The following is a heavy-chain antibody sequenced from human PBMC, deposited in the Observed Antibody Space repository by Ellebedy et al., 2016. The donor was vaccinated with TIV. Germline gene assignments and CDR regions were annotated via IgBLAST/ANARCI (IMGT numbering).Heavy chain of an antibody. CDR1: GYTFTSYY. CDR2: INPSGGST. D-gene: IGHD5-18*01. J-gene: IGHJ6*02. CDR3: ARDLRYSYGPYYYGMDV. Sequence: AASVKVSCKASGYTFTSYYMHWVRQAPGQGLEWMGIINPSGGSTSYAQKFQGRVTMTRDTSTSTVYMELSSLRSEDTAVYYCARDLRYSYGPYYYGMDVWGQGTTVTVSS. V-gene: IGHV1-46*01.